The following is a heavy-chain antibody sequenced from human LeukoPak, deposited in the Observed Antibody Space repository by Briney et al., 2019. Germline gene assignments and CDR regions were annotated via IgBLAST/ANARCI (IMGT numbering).Heavy chain of an antibody. V-gene: IGHV4-59*01. J-gene: IGHJ4*02. Sequence: PSETLSLTCTVSGGSISSYYWSWIRQPPGKGLEWIGYIYYSGSTNYNPSLKSRVTISVDTSKNQFSLKLSSVTAADTAVYYCARSSTGYCSSTSCYGFDYWGQGTLVTVSS. CDR1: GGSISSYY. CDR2: IYYSGST. CDR3: ARSSTGYCSSTSCYGFDY. D-gene: IGHD2-2*01.